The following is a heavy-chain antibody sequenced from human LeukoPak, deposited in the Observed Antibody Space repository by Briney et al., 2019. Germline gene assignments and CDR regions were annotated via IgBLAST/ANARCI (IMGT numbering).Heavy chain of an antibody. J-gene: IGHJ4*02. V-gene: IGHV3-30*18. Sequence: PGGSLRLSCAASGFTFSSYGMHWVRQAPGKGLEWVAVISYDGSNKYYADSVKGRFTISRDNSKNTLYLQMNSLRAEDTAVYYCAKDGPGYSSSWPDYWGQGTLVTVSS. CDR3: AKDGPGYSSSWPDY. CDR1: GFTFSSYG. CDR2: ISYDGSNK. D-gene: IGHD6-13*01.